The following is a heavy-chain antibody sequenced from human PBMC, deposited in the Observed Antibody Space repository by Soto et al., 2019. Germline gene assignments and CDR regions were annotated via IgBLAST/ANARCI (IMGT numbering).Heavy chain of an antibody. CDR2: FDPEDGET. Sequence: ASVKVSCKVSGYTLTELSMHWVRQAPGKGLEWMGGFDPEDGETIYAQKFQGRVTMTEDTSTDTAYMELSSLRSEDTAVYYCATGLEYSSSPYFDYWGQGTLVTVSS. CDR3: ATGLEYSSSPYFDY. CDR1: GYTLTELS. J-gene: IGHJ4*02. D-gene: IGHD6-6*01. V-gene: IGHV1-24*01.